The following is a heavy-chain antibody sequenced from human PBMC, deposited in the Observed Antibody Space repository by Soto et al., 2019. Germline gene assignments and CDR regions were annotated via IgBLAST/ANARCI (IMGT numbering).Heavy chain of an antibody. CDR1: GGSFSGYY. CDR2: INHSGST. J-gene: IGHJ4*02. D-gene: IGHD3-10*01. CDR3: ARVGVGPSGSYPFDY. Sequence: SETLSLTCAVYGGSFSGYYWSWIRQPPGKGLEWIGEINHSGSTNYNPSLKSRVTISVDTSKNQFSLKLGSVTAADTAVYYCARVGVGPSGSYPFDYWGQGTLVTVSS. V-gene: IGHV4-34*01.